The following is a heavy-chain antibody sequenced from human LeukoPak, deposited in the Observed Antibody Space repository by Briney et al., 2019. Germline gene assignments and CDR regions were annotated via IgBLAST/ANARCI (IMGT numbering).Heavy chain of an antibody. J-gene: IGHJ4*02. CDR2: ISSSGSTI. D-gene: IGHD6-6*01. V-gene: IGHV3-11*01. CDR3: ARAVSIAAQGPLGY. Sequence: GGSLRLSCAASGFTFSDYYMSWIRQAPGKGLEWVSYISSSGSTIYYADSVKGRFTISRDNAKNSLYLQMNSLRAEDTALYYCARAVSIAAQGPLGYWGQGTLVTVSS. CDR1: GFTFSDYY.